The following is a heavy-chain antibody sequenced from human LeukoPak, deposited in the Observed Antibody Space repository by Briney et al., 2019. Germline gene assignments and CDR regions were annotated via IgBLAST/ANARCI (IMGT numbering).Heavy chain of an antibody. CDR1: GLTFSNSW. J-gene: IGHJ4*02. CDR2: IKQDESAK. CDR3: ARDTDGSLDY. Sequence: PGGSLRLSCAASGLTFSNSWMAWVRQAPGQGLEWVANIKQDESAKHYSDSVKGRFTISRDNAKNSLFLQMNGLRAEDSALYYCARDTDGSLDYWGQGTLVTVSS. D-gene: IGHD5-24*01. V-gene: IGHV3-7*01.